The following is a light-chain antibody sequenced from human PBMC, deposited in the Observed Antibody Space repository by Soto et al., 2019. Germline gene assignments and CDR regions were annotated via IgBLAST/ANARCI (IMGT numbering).Light chain of an antibody. J-gene: IGKJ3*01. CDR2: DAS. V-gene: IGKV1-39*01. CDR3: QQSYSTPFT. Sequence: DIQMTQSPSSLSASVGDRVTITCRASQTISSYLNWYQQKPGKAPNLLIYDASSLQSGVPSRFSGSGSGTDFTLTISSLQPEDFASYNCQQSYSTPFTFGPGTKVDIK. CDR1: QTISSY.